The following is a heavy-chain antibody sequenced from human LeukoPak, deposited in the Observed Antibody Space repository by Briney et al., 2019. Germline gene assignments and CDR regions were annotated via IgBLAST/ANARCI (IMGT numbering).Heavy chain of an antibody. V-gene: IGHV3-74*01. Sequence: PGGSLRLSCAASGFTFSSYWMHWVRQAPGKGLVWVSRINSDGSSTSYADSVKGRFTISRDNAKNTLYLQMNSLRAEDTAVYYCARPAFSGSYYEFDYWGQGTLVTVSS. D-gene: IGHD1-26*01. CDR1: GFTFSSYW. CDR2: INSDGSST. CDR3: ARPAFSGSYYEFDY. J-gene: IGHJ4*02.